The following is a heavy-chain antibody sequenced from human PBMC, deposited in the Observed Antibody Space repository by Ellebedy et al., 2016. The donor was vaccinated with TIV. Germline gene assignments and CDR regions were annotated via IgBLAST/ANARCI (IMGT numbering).Heavy chain of an antibody. D-gene: IGHD1-26*01. Sequence: ASVKVSCKASGYTFTSYYMHWVRQAPGQGLEWMGWINAYNGNTNYAQKLQGRVTMTTDTSTSTAYMELRSLRSDDTAVYYCARHSGSYLDAFDIWGQGTMVTVSS. CDR3: ARHSGSYLDAFDI. CDR2: INAYNGNT. J-gene: IGHJ3*02. CDR1: GYTFTSYY. V-gene: IGHV1-18*04.